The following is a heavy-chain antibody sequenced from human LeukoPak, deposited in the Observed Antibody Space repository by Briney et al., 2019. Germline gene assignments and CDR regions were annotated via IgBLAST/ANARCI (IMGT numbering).Heavy chain of an antibody. CDR2: ISSSGGST. CDR3: VKGQRYYYGSGDWFDP. CDR1: GFTFSNYA. V-gene: IGHV3-64D*06. Sequence: GGSLRLSCSASGFTFSNYAIHWVRRAPGRGLEYVSAISSSGGSTYYADSVKGRFTISRDNSKNTLYLQMSSLRAEDTAVYYCVKGQRYYYGSGDWFDPWGLGTLVTVSS. J-gene: IGHJ5*02. D-gene: IGHD3-10*01.